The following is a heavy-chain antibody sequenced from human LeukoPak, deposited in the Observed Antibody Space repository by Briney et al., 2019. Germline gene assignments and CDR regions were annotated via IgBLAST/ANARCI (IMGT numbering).Heavy chain of an antibody. CDR1: GFTFSSYG. V-gene: IGHV3-30*18. J-gene: IGHJ4*02. D-gene: IGHD3-3*01. CDR3: AKDYDFWSGYSSTPFDY. Sequence: GRSLRLSCAASGFTFSSYGMHWVRQAPGKGLEWVAVISYDGSNKYYADSVKGRFTISRDNSKNTLYLQMNSLRAVDTAVYYCAKDYDFWSGYSSTPFDYWGQGTLVTVSS. CDR2: ISYDGSNK.